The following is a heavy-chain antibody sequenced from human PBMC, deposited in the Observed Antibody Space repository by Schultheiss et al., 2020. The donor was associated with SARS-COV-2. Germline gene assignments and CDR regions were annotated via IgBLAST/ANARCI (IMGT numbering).Heavy chain of an antibody. CDR1: GGSISSYY. V-gene: IGHV4-4*07. Sequence: QTLSLTCTVSGGSISSYYWNWIRQPAGKGLEWIGRIFTSGSTNYNPSLRSRVTISLDTSQNRVSLILTSVTAADTAVYYCTRGPVTNCAGADCLPRFWGQGTLVTVSS. CDR2: IFTSGST. J-gene: IGHJ1*01. D-gene: IGHD2-21*02. CDR3: TRGPVTNCAGADCLPRF.